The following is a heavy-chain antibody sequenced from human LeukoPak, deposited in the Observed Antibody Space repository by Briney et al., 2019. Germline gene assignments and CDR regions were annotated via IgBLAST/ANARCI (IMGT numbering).Heavy chain of an antibody. CDR2: IHGSDDNT. Sequence: GGSLRLSCAASGFTVSSNAMTWVRQAPGKGLEWVSAIHGSDDNTHYADSVKGRFTISRDKSKNTLYLQMNSLRADDTAVYYCAKDLLRWSFDYWGQGTLVTVSS. D-gene: IGHD4-23*01. J-gene: IGHJ4*02. V-gene: IGHV3-23*01. CDR1: GFTVSSNA. CDR3: AKDLLRWSFDY.